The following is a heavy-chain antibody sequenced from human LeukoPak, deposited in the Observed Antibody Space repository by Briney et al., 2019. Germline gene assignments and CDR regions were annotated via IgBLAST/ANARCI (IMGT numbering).Heavy chain of an antibody. J-gene: IGHJ4*02. V-gene: IGHV3-64D*09. CDR3: AKGCSSTSCAIEFDS. D-gene: IGHD2-2*01. CDR1: GFTFSNYA. Sequence: QAGGSLRLSCSASGFTFSNYAMHWVRQAPGKGLEYVSAVNSNGDSTYYADSVKGRFTISRDNSKNTLYLQMSSLRTDDTAVYYCAKGCSSTSCAIEFDSWGQGTLVTVSS. CDR2: VNSNGDST.